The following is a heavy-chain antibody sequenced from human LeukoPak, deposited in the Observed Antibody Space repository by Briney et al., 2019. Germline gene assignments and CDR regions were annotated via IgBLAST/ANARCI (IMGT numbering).Heavy chain of an antibody. Sequence: PSETLSLTCAVYGGSFSGYYWSWIRQPPGKGLEWIGEINHSGSTNYNPSLKSRVTISVDTSKNQFSLKLSSVTAADTAVYYCARDACSSTSCYAPEDNWFDPWGQGTLVTVSS. D-gene: IGHD2-2*01. J-gene: IGHJ5*02. CDR1: GGSFSGYY. CDR3: ARDACSSTSCYAPEDNWFDP. CDR2: INHSGST. V-gene: IGHV4-34*01.